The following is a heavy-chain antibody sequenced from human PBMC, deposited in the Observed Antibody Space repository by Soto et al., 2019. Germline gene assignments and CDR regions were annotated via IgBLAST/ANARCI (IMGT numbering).Heavy chain of an antibody. J-gene: IGHJ4*02. Sequence: QVQLVQSGAEVKKPGASVKVSCKASGYTFTSYGISCVRQAPGQGLEWIGWISAYNGNTNYAQKLQGRVTMTKDTATPNAYMGLRSLTSDDTAVYYCASSLLVGYCLEGESDWVRGTLVTVSS. V-gene: IGHV1-18*01. CDR3: ASSLLVGYCLEGESD. D-gene: IGHD2-15*01. CDR1: GYTFTSYG. CDR2: ISAYNGNT.